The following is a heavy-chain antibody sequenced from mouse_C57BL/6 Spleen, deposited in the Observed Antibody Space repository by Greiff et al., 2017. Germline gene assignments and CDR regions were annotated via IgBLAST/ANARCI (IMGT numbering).Heavy chain of an antibody. Sequence: QVQLKESGAELVKPGASVKISCKASGYAFSSYWMNWVKQRPGQGLAWIGQIYPGDGDTNYNGKFKGKATLTADKSYSTAYIQLSSLTSEDAAVYFCARRGTAQASMDYWGQGTSVTVSS. J-gene: IGHJ4*01. CDR3: ARRGTAQASMDY. V-gene: IGHV1-80*01. CDR1: GYAFSSYW. D-gene: IGHD3-2*02. CDR2: IYPGDGDT.